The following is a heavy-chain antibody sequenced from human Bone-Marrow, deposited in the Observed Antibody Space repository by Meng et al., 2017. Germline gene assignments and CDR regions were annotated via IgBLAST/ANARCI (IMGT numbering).Heavy chain of an antibody. CDR3: AALAYCGGDCYSDYYYGMDV. Sequence: ASVKVSCKASGYTFTGYYMHWVRQAPGQGLEWMGWINPNSGGTNYAQKFQGRVTMTRDTSISTAYMVLSRLRSDDTAVYYCAALAYCGGDCYSDYYYGMDVWGQGTTVTVSS. V-gene: IGHV1-2*02. CDR1: GYTFTGYY. D-gene: IGHD2-21*02. J-gene: IGHJ6*02. CDR2: INPNSGGT.